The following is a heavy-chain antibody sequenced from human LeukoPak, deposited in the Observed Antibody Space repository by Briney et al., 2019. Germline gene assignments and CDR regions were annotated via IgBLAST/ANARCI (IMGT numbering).Heavy chain of an antibody. CDR2: INSDGSST. Sequence: PGGSLRLSCIASGFSFGDYAMSWVRQAPGKGLVWVSRINSDGSSTSYADSVKGRFIISRDNAKNTLYLQMNSLRAEDTAVYYCASIFGTSTTWGQGTLVTVSS. CDR3: ASIFGTSTT. V-gene: IGHV3-74*01. CDR1: GFSFGDYA. J-gene: IGHJ5*02. D-gene: IGHD3-10*02.